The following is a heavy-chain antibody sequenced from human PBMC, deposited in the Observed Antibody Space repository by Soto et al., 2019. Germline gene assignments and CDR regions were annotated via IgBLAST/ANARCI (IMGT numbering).Heavy chain of an antibody. CDR3: ASLPYYDFWSGYHWFDP. D-gene: IGHD3-3*01. CDR2: IYYSGST. CDR1: GGSISSSSYY. Sequence: SETLSLTCTVSGGSISSSSYYWGWIRQPPGKGLEWIGSIYYSGSTYYNPSLKSRVTISVDTSKNQFSLKLSSVTAADTAVYYCASLPYYDFWSGYHWFDPWGQGTLVTVSS. J-gene: IGHJ5*02. V-gene: IGHV4-39*01.